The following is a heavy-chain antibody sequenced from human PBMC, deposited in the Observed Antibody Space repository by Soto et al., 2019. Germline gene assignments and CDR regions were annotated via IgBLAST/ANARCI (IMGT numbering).Heavy chain of an antibody. D-gene: IGHD5-12*01. V-gene: IGHV1-18*01. CDR3: ARGMRGYSGYEYRYYYYGMDV. J-gene: IGHJ6*04. CDR2: ISAYNGNT. Sequence: ASVKVSCKASGYTFTSYGISWVRQAPGQGLEWMGWISAYNGNTNYAQKLQGRVTMTTDTSTSTAYMELRSLRSDDTAVYYCARGMRGYSGYEYRYYYYGMDVWGKGTTVTVSS. CDR1: GYTFTSYG.